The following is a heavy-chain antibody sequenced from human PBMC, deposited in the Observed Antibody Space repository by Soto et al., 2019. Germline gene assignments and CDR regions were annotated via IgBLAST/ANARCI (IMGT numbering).Heavy chain of an antibody. CDR3: ARVSRRFYSYDRGQYFQH. V-gene: IGHV4-34*01. Sequence: QVQLQQWGAGLLKPSETLSLTCAVYGGSFSGYYWSWIRQPPGKGLEWIGEINHSGSTNYNPSLKSRVTISVDTSKNQFSLKLSSVTAADTAVYYCARVSRRFYSYDRGQYFQHWGQGTLVTVSS. J-gene: IGHJ1*01. CDR2: INHSGST. D-gene: IGHD5-18*01. CDR1: GGSFSGYY.